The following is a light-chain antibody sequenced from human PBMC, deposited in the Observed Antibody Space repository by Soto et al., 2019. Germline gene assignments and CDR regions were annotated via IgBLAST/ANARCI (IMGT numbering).Light chain of an antibody. V-gene: IGLV2-8*01. J-gene: IGLJ3*02. CDR3: SSYAGSNLWV. Sequence: QSALTQPPSASGSPGQSVTISCTGTSSDVGGYNYVSWYQQHPGKAPKLMIYEVSKRPSGDPDRFSGSKSGNTASLTVSGLQAEDEADYYCSSYAGSNLWVFGGGTKVTVL. CDR1: SSDVGGYNY. CDR2: EVS.